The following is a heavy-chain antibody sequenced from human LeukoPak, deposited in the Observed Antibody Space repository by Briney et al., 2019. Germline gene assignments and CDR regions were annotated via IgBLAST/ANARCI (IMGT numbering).Heavy chain of an antibody. Sequence: GGSLSLSCAASGFNFDDYVMSWVRQAPGKGLEWVSGIGGSGGATYYADSVKGRFTISRDNSKNTLYLQMNNLRAEDTAVYYCAKPFYVDNSADYFDYWGQGTPVTVSS. CDR3: AKPFYVDNSADYFDY. V-gene: IGHV3-23*01. CDR1: GFNFDDYV. D-gene: IGHD4-17*01. J-gene: IGHJ4*02. CDR2: IGGSGGAT.